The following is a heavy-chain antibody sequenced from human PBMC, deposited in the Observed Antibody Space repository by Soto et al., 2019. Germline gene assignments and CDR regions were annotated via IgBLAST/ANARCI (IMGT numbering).Heavy chain of an antibody. CDR3: ARASGYVSGWYHDY. J-gene: IGHJ4*02. D-gene: IGHD6-19*01. Sequence: ASVKVSCKASGGTFSSDAVSWVRQAPGQGLEWMGGLIPILGTAHYAQKFQGRVTITADESTNTAYMELSSLRSDDTAVYYCARASGYVSGWYHDYWGQGTRVTVSS. CDR2: LIPILGTA. CDR1: GGTFSSDA. V-gene: IGHV1-69*13.